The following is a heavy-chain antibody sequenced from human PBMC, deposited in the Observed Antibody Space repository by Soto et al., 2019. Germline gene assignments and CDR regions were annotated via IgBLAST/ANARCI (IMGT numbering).Heavy chain of an antibody. CDR1: RGSISSGTNY. CDR3: ARHEAGRYFDS. Sequence: SETLSLTCTVSRGSISSGTNYWAWIRQPPGKGLGWIANIYYSGSTFYNPSLKSRVTISLDTSKNQFSLKLRSVTAADTAVYYCARHEAGRYFDSWGQGTLVTVSS. J-gene: IGHJ4*02. CDR2: IYYSGST. V-gene: IGHV4-39*01. D-gene: IGHD6-25*01.